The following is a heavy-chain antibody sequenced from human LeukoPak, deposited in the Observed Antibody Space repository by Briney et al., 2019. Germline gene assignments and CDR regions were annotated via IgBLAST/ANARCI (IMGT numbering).Heavy chain of an antibody. CDR1: GFTFSSYG. CDR2: IWYDGSNK. J-gene: IGHJ5*02. V-gene: IGHV3-33*01. Sequence: GGSLRLSCAASGFTFSSYGMHWVRQAPGKGLEWVAVIWYDGSNKYYADSVKGRFTISRDNSKNTLYLQMNSLRAEDTAVYYCARDAGCCSGGSCYSDNWFDPWGQGTLVTVSS. CDR3: ARDAGCCSGGSCYSDNWFDP. D-gene: IGHD2-15*01.